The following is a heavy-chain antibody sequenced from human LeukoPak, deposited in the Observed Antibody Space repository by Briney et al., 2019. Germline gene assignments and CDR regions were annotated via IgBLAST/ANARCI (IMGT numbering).Heavy chain of an antibody. CDR3: ARAFSSPNWFAP. Sequence: GGSLRLSCAASGFTFSSYWMNWVRQAPGKGPEWVANIKEDGSAKYYVDSLKGRFTISRDNAKNSLYLQMNSLRAEDTAVYYCARAFSSPNWFAPWGQGTLVTVSS. CDR1: GFTFSSYW. D-gene: IGHD6-13*01. CDR2: IKEDGSAK. V-gene: IGHV3-7*04. J-gene: IGHJ5*02.